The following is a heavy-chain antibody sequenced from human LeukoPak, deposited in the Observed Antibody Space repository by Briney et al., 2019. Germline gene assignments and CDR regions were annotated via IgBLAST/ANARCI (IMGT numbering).Heavy chain of an antibody. CDR1: GGTFSSYA. J-gene: IGHJ4*02. CDR2: IIPIFGTA. Sequence: ASVTVSCKASGGTFSSYAISWVRQAPGQGLEWMGGIIPIFGTANYAQTFQGRVTITADKSTSTAYMELSSLRSEDTAVYYCASRRSRFGELLYFDYWGQGTLVTVSS. V-gene: IGHV1-69*06. D-gene: IGHD3-10*01. CDR3: ASRRSRFGELLYFDY.